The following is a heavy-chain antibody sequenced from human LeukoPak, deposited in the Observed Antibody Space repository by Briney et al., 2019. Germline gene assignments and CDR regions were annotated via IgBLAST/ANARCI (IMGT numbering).Heavy chain of an antibody. CDR1: GFIFSNYA. CDR2: INSDGSST. CDR3: ARVPGWLRPFDY. J-gene: IGHJ4*02. Sequence: PGASLRLSCAASGFIFSNYAMSWVRQAPGEGLEWVSRINSDGSSTSYADSVKGRFTISRDNAKNTLYLQMNSLRAEDTAVYYCARVPGWLRPFDYWGQGTLVTVSS. V-gene: IGHV3-74*01. D-gene: IGHD5-12*01.